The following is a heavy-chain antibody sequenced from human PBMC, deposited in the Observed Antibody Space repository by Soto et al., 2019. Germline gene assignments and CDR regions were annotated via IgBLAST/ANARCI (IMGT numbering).Heavy chain of an antibody. Sequence: QVQLQESGPGLVKPSQTLSLTCTVSGGSISSGGYYWSWIRQHPGKGLEWIGYIYYSGSTYYNSSLKSXXXXXXDTSKNXFSLXXXXXXXAXTAVXYCAXXXXXSGPNFDYWGQGTLVTVSS. D-gene: IGHD1-26*01. CDR1: GGSISSGGYY. J-gene: IGHJ4*02. CDR3: AXXXXXSGPNFDY. V-gene: IGHV4-31*01. CDR2: IYYSGST.